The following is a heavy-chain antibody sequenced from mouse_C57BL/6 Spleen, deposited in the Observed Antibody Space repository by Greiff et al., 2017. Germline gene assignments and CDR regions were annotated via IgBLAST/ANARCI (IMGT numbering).Heavy chain of an antibody. D-gene: IGHD1-1*01. J-gene: IGHJ1*03. CDR1: GYTFTSYW. CDR2: IDPSDSYT. Sequence: QVQLQQPGAELVMPGASVKLSCKASGYTFTSYWMHWVKQRPGQGLEWIGEIDPSDSYTNYNQKFKGKSTLTVDKSSSTAYMQLSSLTSEDSAVYYCARTGYYGSRDWYFDVWGTGTTVTVSS. CDR3: ARTGYYGSRDWYFDV. V-gene: IGHV1-69*01.